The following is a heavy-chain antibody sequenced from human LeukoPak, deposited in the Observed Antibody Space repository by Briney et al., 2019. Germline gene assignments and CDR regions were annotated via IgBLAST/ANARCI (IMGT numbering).Heavy chain of an antibody. CDR1: GFTFSSYD. D-gene: IGHD1-26*01. CDR2: ISNDGSNK. Sequence: GGSLRLSCAASGFTFSSYDMHWVRQAPGKGLEWVAVISNDGSNKYYADSVEGRFTISRDNSKNTLYLQMNSLRAEDTAVYYCAKDWEQSGSYYFDYWGQGTLVTVSS. J-gene: IGHJ4*02. CDR3: AKDWEQSGSYYFDY. V-gene: IGHV3-30*18.